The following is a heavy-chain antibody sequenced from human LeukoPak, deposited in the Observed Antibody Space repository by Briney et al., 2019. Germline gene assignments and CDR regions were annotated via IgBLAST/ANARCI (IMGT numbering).Heavy chain of an antibody. D-gene: IGHD5-12*01. CDR3: ATTTIRLGY. CDR1: GESFSGYY. Sequence: TSETLSLTCAVFGESFSGYYWTWLRQPPGKGLEWIGEIIDSGSTNYNPSLKSRVNISVDTSKIQFSLNLSSVTAADTAVYYCATTTIRLGYWGQGTLVTVSS. V-gene: IGHV4-34*12. CDR2: IIDSGST. J-gene: IGHJ4*02.